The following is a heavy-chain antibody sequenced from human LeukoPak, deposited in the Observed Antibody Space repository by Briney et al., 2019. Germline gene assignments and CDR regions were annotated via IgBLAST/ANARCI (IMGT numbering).Heavy chain of an antibody. V-gene: IGHV3-23*01. CDR1: GFTFSSYG. Sequence: AGRSLRLSCAAAGFTFSSYGMDWVRQAPGNGLEWVSVISGSGGSTYYADSVKGRFTISRDNSKNTLYLQMNSLRAEDTAVYYCAKEGFGDGYNYYFDYWGQGTLVTVSS. CDR3: AKEGFGDGYNYYFDY. D-gene: IGHD5-24*01. J-gene: IGHJ4*02. CDR2: ISGSGGST.